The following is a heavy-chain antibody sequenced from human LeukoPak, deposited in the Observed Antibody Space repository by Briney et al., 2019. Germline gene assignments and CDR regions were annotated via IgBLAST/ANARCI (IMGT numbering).Heavy chain of an antibody. D-gene: IGHD6-13*01. J-gene: IGHJ4*02. CDR2: ISAYNGNT. CDR3: AEDHPAAAGD. V-gene: IGHV1-18*01. CDR1: GYTFTNYG. Sequence: ASVKVSCKASGYTFTNYGITWVRQAPGQGLEWMGWISAYNGNTNYAQKLQGRVTMTTDTSTSTAYMELRSLRSDDTAEYYGAEDHPAAAGDRGQGTLVTVSS.